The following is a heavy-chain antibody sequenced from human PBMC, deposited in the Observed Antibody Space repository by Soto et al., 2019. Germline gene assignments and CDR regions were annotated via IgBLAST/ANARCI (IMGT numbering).Heavy chain of an antibody. CDR2: ISGSGGST. Sequence: GGSLRLSCAASGFTFSSYAMSWVRQALGKGLEWVSAISGSGGSTYYADSVKGRFTISRDNSKNTLYLQMNSLRAEDTAVYYCAKLPSIVGATTLFAYWGQGTLVTVSS. CDR1: GFTFSSYA. D-gene: IGHD1-26*01. CDR3: AKLPSIVGATTLFAY. J-gene: IGHJ4*02. V-gene: IGHV3-23*01.